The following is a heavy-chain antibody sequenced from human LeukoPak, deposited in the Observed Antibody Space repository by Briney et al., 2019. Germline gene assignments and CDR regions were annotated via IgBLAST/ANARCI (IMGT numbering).Heavy chain of an antibody. D-gene: IGHD6-19*01. CDR3: ARWKPGIAVAGSDY. V-gene: IGHV1-2*02. Sequence: ASVKVSCKASGYTFTGYYMHWVRQAPGQGLEWMGWINPNSGGTNYAQKLQGRVTMTTDTSTSTAYMELRSLRSDDTAVYYCARWKPGIAVAGSDYWGQGTLVTVSS. CDR2: INPNSGGT. J-gene: IGHJ4*02. CDR1: GYTFTGYY.